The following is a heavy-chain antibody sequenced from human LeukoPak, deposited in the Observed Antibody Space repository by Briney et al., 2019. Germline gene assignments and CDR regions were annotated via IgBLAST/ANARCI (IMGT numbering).Heavy chain of an antibody. CDR3: ARERNSGSYFLGSFDY. D-gene: IGHD1-26*01. V-gene: IGHV3-72*01. CDR1: GFTFNDHF. CDR2: TRNKANDYTT. Sequence: GGSLRLSCAASGFTFNDHFMDWVRQAPGKGLEWVGRTRNKANDYTTEYAASVRGRFTISRDDSRNSLCLQMNSLQTEDTAVYYCARERNSGSYFLGSFDYWGQGTLVTVSS. J-gene: IGHJ4*02.